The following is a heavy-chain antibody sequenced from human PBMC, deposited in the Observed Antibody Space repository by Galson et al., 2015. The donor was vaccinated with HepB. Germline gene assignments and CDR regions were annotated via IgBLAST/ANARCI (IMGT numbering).Heavy chain of an antibody. J-gene: IGHJ4*02. CDR1: GXXXXXXX. CDR2: XXGSXXXT. D-gene: IGHD1-26*01. CDR3: AKTRKEWEHPYYFDY. V-gene: IGHV3-23*01. Sequence: SLRLSCAASGXXXXXXXXXXXXXXHGKGLXXXSGXXGSXXXTYYADSVKGRFTISRDNSKNTLYLQMNSLRAEDTAVYYCAKTRKEWEHPYYFDYWGQGTLVXVSS.